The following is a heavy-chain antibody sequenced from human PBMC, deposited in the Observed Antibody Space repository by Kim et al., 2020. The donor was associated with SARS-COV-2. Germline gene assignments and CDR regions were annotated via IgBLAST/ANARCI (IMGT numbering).Heavy chain of an antibody. Sequence: ADSVEGRFTISRDNAKNSLFLQMNSLRAEDTALYYCAKDIAGTTGGFDMWGQGTMVTVSS. V-gene: IGHV3-9*01. J-gene: IGHJ3*02. D-gene: IGHD1-7*01. CDR3: AKDIAGTTGGFDM.